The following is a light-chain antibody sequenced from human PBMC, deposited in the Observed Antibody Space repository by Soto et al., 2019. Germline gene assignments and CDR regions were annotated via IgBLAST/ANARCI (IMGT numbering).Light chain of an antibody. CDR3: QQGHNWPLT. J-gene: IGKJ2*01. V-gene: IGKV3-15*01. CDR1: QSISTE. CDR2: SAS. Sequence: EIVMTQSPATLSVSPGVRATLSCMASQSISTELAWYQPKPGQPPRLLIYSASTRATGVPARFTGSGSGSEFTLTNSGLQSEDFAVYYCQQGHNWPLTCGQGTRLEI.